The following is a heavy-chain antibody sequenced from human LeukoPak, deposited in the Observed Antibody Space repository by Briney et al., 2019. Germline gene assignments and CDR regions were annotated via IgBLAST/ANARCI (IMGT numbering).Heavy chain of an antibody. D-gene: IGHD2-21*01. CDR1: GFTFSSYA. V-gene: IGHV3-23*01. CDR2: ISGSGGST. J-gene: IGHJ6*03. CDR3: AKGIRIYYYYYMDV. Sequence: GGSLRLSCAASGFTFSSYAMSWVRQAPGKGLEWVSAISGSGGSTYYADSVKGRFTISRDNSKNTLYLQMNSLRAEDTAVYYCAKGIRIYYYYYMDVWGKGTTVTVSS.